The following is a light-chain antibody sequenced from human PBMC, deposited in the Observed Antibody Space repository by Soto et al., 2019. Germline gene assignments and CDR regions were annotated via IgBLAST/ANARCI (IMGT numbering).Light chain of an antibody. Sequence: IQLTQSPSSLSASVGDRVTITCRASQGISSYLAWYQQKPGKAPKLLIYAASTLQSGVPSRFSGSGSGTDFTLTISSLQPEDFATYYSQQPHTFGQWTKVDIK. J-gene: IGKJ2*01. CDR3: QQPHT. CDR1: QGISSY. CDR2: AAS. V-gene: IGKV1-9*01.